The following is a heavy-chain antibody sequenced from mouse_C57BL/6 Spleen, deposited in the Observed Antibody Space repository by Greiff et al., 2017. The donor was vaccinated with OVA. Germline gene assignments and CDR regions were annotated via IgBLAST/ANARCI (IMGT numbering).Heavy chain of an antibody. CDR1: GYTFTSYW. Sequence: QVQLQQPGAELVRPGSSVKLSCKASGYTFTSYWMHWVKQRPIQGLEWIGNIDPSDSETHYNQKFKDKATLTVDKSSSTAYMQLSSLTSEDSAVYYCARESSGYFFAYWGQGTLVTVSS. CDR2: IDPSDSET. D-gene: IGHD3-2*02. J-gene: IGHJ3*01. V-gene: IGHV1-52*01. CDR3: ARESSGYFFAY.